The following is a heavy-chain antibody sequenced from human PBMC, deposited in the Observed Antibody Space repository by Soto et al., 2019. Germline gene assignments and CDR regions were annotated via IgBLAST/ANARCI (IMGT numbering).Heavy chain of an antibody. V-gene: IGHV4-59*02. CDR2: IFYSGST. CDR1: GGSVSSYY. J-gene: IGHJ4*02. D-gene: IGHD3-10*01. CDR3: ARAGPEMDY. Sequence: QVQLQESGPGLVKPSETLSLTCTVSGGSVSSYYWSWIRQPPGKGLEWIGYIFYSGSTNYNPSLKSRVTISVDTSKNQFSLKLSSLTAADTAVYYCARAGPEMDYWGQGTLVTVSS.